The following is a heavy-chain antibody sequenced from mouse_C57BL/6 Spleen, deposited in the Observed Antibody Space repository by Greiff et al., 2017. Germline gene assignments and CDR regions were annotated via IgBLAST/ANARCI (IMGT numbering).Heavy chain of an antibody. V-gene: IGHV1-80*01. J-gene: IGHJ3*01. CDR2: IYPGDGDT. Sequence: QVQLKESGAELVKPGASVKISCKASGYAFSSYWMNWVKQRPGKGLEWIGQIYPGDGDTNYNGKFKGKATLTADKSSSTAYMQLSSLTSEDSAVYFCARTDKGGFAYWGQGTLVTVSA. CDR1: GYAFSSYW. CDR3: ARTDKGGFAY.